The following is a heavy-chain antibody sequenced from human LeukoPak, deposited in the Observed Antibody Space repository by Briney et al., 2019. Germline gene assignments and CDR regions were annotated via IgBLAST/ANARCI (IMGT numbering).Heavy chain of an antibody. Sequence: GGSLRLSCAASGFTFSSYAMHWVRQAPGKGLEWVAVISYDGSNKYYADSVKGRFTISRDNSKNTLYLQMNSLRAEDTAVYYCARDLLLHYFDYWGQGTLVTVSS. CDR1: GFTFSSYA. CDR3: ARDLLLHYFDY. V-gene: IGHV3-30-3*01. D-gene: IGHD2/OR15-2a*01. J-gene: IGHJ4*02. CDR2: ISYDGSNK.